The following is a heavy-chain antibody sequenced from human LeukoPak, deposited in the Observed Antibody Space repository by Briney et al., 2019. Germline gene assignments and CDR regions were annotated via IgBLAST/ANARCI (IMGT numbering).Heavy chain of an antibody. Sequence: AASVKVSCKASGYTFTSYYMHWVRQAPGQGLEWTGIINPSGGSTSYAQKFQGRVTMTRDTSTSTVYMELSSLRSEDTAVYYCARDPYDSSGYYPFDYWGQGTLVTVSS. J-gene: IGHJ4*02. CDR1: GYTFTSYY. CDR2: INPSGGST. D-gene: IGHD3-22*01. CDR3: ARDPYDSSGYYPFDY. V-gene: IGHV1-46*01.